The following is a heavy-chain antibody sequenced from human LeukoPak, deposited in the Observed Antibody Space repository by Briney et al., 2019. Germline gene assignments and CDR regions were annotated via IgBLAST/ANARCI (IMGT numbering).Heavy chain of an antibody. V-gene: IGHV3-7*01. CDR3: ARDIRDIVAMFGMDV. D-gene: IGHD5-12*01. Sequence: GGSLRLSCAASGFTFSSYWMSWVRQAPGKGLEWVANIKQDGSEKYYVDSVKGRFTISRDNAKNSLYLQMNSLRAEDTAVYYCARDIRDIVAMFGMDVWGKGTTVTVSS. CDR1: GFTFSSYW. J-gene: IGHJ6*04. CDR2: IKQDGSEK.